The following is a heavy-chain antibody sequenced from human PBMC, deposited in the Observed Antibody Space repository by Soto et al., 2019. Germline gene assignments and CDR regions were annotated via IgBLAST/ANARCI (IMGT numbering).Heavy chain of an antibody. CDR1: GNSVSSNSAA. D-gene: IGHD2-21*01. V-gene: IGHV6-1*01. J-gene: IGHJ6*02. Sequence: PSQTLSLTCVISGNSVSSNSAAWIWIRQSPSRGLEWLGRTYYRSKWYNDYAVSVKSRITINPDTSKNQFSLHLDSVIPEDTAVYYYAGVASFRGKDVWSQGTPVTVSS. CDR3: AGVASFRGKDV. CDR2: TYYRSKWYN.